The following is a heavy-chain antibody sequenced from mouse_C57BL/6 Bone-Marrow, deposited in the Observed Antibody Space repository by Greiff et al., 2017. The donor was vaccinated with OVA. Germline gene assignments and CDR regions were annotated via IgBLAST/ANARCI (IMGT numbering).Heavy chain of an antibody. J-gene: IGHJ1*03. V-gene: IGHV1-80*01. CDR3: APFYYYGSSWYFDV. D-gene: IGHD1-1*01. CDR1: GYAFSSYW. Sequence: VQLQQSGAELVKPGASVKISCKASGYAFSSYWMNWVKQRPGKGLEWIGQIYPGDGDTNYNGKFKGKATLTADKSSSTAYMQLSSLTSEDSAVYYCAPFYYYGSSWYFDVWGTGTTVTVSS. CDR2: IYPGDGDT.